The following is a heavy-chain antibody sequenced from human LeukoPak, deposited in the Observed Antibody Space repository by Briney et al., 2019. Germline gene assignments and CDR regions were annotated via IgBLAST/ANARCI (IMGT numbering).Heavy chain of an antibody. CDR2: IYYSGST. CDR1: GGSISSHY. J-gene: IGHJ3*02. V-gene: IGHV4-59*11. D-gene: IGHD3-3*01. CDR3: ARGLWSDAFDI. Sequence: PSETLSLTCTVSGGSISSHYWSWIRQPPGKGLEWIGYIYYSGSTNYNPSLKSRVTISVDTSKNQFSLKLSSVTAADTAVYYCARGLWSDAFDIWGQGTMVTVSS.